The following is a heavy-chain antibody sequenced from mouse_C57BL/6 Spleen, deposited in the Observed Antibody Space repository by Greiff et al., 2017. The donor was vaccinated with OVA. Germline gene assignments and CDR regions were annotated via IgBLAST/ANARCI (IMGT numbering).Heavy chain of an antibody. CDR3: ARGGYWNWLAY. CDR2: INPNNGGT. Sequence: VQLQQSGPELVKPGASVKIPCKASGYTFTDYNMDWVKQSHGKSLEWIGDINPNNGGTIYNQKFKGKATLTVDKSSSTAYMELRSLTSEDTAVYYSARGGYWNWLAYWGQGTLVTVAA. V-gene: IGHV1-18*01. CDR1: GYTFTDYN. J-gene: IGHJ3*01.